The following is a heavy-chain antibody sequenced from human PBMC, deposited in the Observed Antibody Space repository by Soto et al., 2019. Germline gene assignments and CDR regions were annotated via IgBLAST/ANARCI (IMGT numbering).Heavy chain of an antibody. V-gene: IGHV3-48*04. CDR1: GSTLSTYS. CDR2: ISGSSHII. D-gene: IGHD5-12*01. J-gene: IGHJ6*02. CDR3: AREGVAPYYYYGMDV. Sequence: GGSLRLSCAASGSTLSTYSLNWVRQAPGKGLEWLSYISGSSHIIYYADSVKGRFTISRDNAKNSLYLQMNSLRSDDTAVYYCAREGVAPYYYYGMDVWGQGTPVTVSS.